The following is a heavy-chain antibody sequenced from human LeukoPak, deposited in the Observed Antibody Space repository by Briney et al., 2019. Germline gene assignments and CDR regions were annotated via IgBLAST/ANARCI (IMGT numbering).Heavy chain of an antibody. CDR3: AVAPGDY. D-gene: IGHD2-21*01. CDR2: INPNSDYT. Sequence: ASVRVSCKASGYTFTDYYIHWVRQAPGQGLEWMGWINPNSDYTFYAQKFQGRVTLTRDTSISAVYMELTTLTSDDTALYYCAVAPGDYWGQGTLVSVSA. CDR1: GYTFTDYY. V-gene: IGHV1-2*02. J-gene: IGHJ4*02.